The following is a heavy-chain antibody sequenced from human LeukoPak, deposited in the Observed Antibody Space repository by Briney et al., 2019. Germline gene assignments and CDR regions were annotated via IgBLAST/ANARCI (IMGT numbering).Heavy chain of an antibody. Sequence: SETLSLTCAVYGGSFSGYYWSWIRQPPGKGLEWIGEINHSGSTNYNPSLKSRVTISVDTSKNQFSLKLSSVTAADTAVYYCARRGGMYYYGSGSYLDWFDPWGQGTLVTVSS. CDR3: ARRGGMYYYGSGSYLDWFDP. J-gene: IGHJ5*02. CDR1: GGSFSGYY. CDR2: INHSGST. V-gene: IGHV4-34*01. D-gene: IGHD3-10*01.